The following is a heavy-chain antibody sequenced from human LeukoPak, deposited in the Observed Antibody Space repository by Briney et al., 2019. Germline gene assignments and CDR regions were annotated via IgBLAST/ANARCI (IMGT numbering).Heavy chain of an antibody. CDR1: GYTFTSYY. CDR2: INPNSGGT. V-gene: IGHV1-2*02. CDR3: ASERQSGYSYGYDDY. D-gene: IGHD5-18*01. J-gene: IGHJ4*02. Sequence: GASVKVSCKASGYTFTSYYMHWVRQAPGQGLEWMGWINPNSGGTNYAQKFQGRVTMTRDTSISTAYMELSRLRSDDTAVYYCASERQSGYSYGYDDYWGQGTLVTVSS.